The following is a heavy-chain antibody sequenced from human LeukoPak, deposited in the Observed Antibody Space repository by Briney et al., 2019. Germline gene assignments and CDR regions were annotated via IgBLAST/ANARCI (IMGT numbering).Heavy chain of an antibody. D-gene: IGHD3-22*01. Sequence: GVSLRLSCAASGFTVSSNYMSWVRQAPGKGLEWVSVIYSGGSTYYADSVKGRFTISRDNSKNTLYLQMNSLRAEDTAVYYCARDQILPSSGYYLHWGQGTLVTVSS. CDR1: GFTVSSNY. CDR2: IYSGGST. J-gene: IGHJ4*02. CDR3: ARDQILPSSGYYLH. V-gene: IGHV3-53*01.